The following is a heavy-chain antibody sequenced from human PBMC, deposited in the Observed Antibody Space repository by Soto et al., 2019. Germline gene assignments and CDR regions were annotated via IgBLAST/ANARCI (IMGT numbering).Heavy chain of an antibody. D-gene: IGHD2-8*02. CDR2: IYWDDDK. CDR1: GFSLSPSGVG. J-gene: IGHJ4*02. Sequence: QITLKESGPTLVKPTQTLTLTCTFSGFSLSPSGVGVGWIRQPPGKALEWLALIYWDDDKRHSPSLKNRLTITKDTPSNLVVLTMSKMYPQDTTTYYCVHGGVYFTRTRCYFFFHYWGQRT. V-gene: IGHV2-5*02. CDR3: VHGGVYFTRTRCYFFFHY.